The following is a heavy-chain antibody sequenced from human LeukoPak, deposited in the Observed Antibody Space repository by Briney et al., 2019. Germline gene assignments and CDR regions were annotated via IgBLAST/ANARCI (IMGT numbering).Heavy chain of an antibody. CDR1: GGSFSGYY. V-gene: IGHV4-34*01. D-gene: IGHD3-22*01. CDR2: INHSGST. Sequence: EPSETLSLTCAVYGGSFSGYYWSWIRQPPGKGLEWIGEINHSGSTNYNPSLKSRVTISVDTSKNQFSLKLSSVTAADTAVYYCARQPLVYYYDSSAPFDYWGQGTLVTVSS. CDR3: ARQPLVYYYDSSAPFDY. J-gene: IGHJ4*02.